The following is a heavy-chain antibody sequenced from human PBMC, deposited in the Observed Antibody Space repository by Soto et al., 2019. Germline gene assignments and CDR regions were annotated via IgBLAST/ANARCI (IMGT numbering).Heavy chain of an antibody. Sequence: QVQLVQSGAEVKKPGASVKVSCKASGYTFTSYGISWVRQAPGQGLEWMGWISAYNGNTNYAQKLQGRVTMTTDTSTSTADMELRSLGSDDTAVYYCARAVDYYDSSGYYTHEYFQHWGQGTLVTVSS. D-gene: IGHD3-22*01. V-gene: IGHV1-18*01. CDR3: ARAVDYYDSSGYYTHEYFQH. CDR1: GYTFTSYG. J-gene: IGHJ1*01. CDR2: ISAYNGNT.